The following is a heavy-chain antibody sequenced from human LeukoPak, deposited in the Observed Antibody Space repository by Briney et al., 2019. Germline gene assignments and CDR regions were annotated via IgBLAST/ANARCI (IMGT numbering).Heavy chain of an antibody. CDR1: GGSTSSYY. CDR2: IYYSGST. V-gene: IGHV4-59*01. D-gene: IGHD3-10*01. J-gene: IGHJ6*02. CDR3: AREQGRYYYGSGTLLRDYYYYYGMDV. Sequence: SETLSLTCTVSGGSTSSYYWSWIRQPPGKGLEWIGYIYYSGSTNYNPSLKSRVTISVDTSKNQFSLKLSSVTAADTAVYYCAREQGRYYYGSGTLLRDYYYYYGMDVWGQGTTVTVSS.